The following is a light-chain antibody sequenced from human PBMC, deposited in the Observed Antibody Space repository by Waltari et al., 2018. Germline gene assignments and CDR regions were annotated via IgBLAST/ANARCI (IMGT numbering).Light chain of an antibody. CDR3: SSYAHNNHFV. Sequence: QSVLTQPPSATGSPGQSVPISCTGTNSDVGVYNYVSWYQQHPGKVPKLLIYEVTKRPSGVPDRFSGSKSGNTASLTVSGLQADDEADYYCSSYAHNNHFVFGTGTKVTVL. CDR2: EVT. J-gene: IGLJ1*01. V-gene: IGLV2-8*01. CDR1: NSDVGVYNY.